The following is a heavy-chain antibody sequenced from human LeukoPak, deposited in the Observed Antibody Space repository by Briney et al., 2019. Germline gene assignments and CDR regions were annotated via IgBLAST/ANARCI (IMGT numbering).Heavy chain of an antibody. CDR1: GASISTNNYY. Sequence: PSETLSLTCTVSGASISTNNYYWGWIRQPPGKGLEWIGTIYYRGSTYYKSSLKNRLTISVDTFKNQFSLKLSSVTAADTAVYFCARQGDGLKTANFDYWGQGTLVTVSS. V-gene: IGHV4-39*01. J-gene: IGHJ4*02. CDR3: ARQGDGLKTANFDY. D-gene: IGHD3-16*01. CDR2: IYYRGST.